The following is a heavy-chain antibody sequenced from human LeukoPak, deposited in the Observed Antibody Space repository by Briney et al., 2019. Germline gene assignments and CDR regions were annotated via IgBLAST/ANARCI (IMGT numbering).Heavy chain of an antibody. CDR3: ARRIVVVIEGEEYYYYMDV. J-gene: IGHJ6*03. CDR2: IYYSGST. V-gene: IGHV4-39*01. CDR1: GGSISGSSYY. D-gene: IGHD3-22*01. Sequence: SETLSLTCTVSGGSISGSSYYWGWIRQPPGKGLEWIGSIYYSGSTYYNPSLKSRVTISVDTSKNQFSLKLSSVTAADTAVYYCARRIVVVIEGEEYYYYMDVWGKGTTVTVSS.